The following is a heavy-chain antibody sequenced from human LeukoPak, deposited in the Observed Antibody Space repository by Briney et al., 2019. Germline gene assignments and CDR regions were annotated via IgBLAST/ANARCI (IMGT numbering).Heavy chain of an antibody. V-gene: IGHV3-33*01. CDR1: GFTFSRYG. CDR2: IWSDGSNK. Sequence: GGSLRLSCAASGFTFSRYGMHWVRQAPGKGLEWVPLIWSDGSNKYYADSAKGRFTISRDNSKNTLYLQMISLRAEDTAVYYCARDRDYDIFTGYYLAYWGQGTLVTVSS. J-gene: IGHJ4*02. D-gene: IGHD3-9*01. CDR3: ARDRDYDIFTGYYLAY.